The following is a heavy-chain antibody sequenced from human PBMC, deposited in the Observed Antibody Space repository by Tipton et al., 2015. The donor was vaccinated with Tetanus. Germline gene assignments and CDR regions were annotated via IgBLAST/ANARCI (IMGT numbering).Heavy chain of an antibody. CDR1: GDSIRSYY. D-gene: IGHD3-3*01. V-gene: IGHV4-59*01. Sequence: LRLSCTVSGDSIRSYYWNWIRQVPGKGLEWIGYTHHSGNTKYNPSLSGRVTTSVDTSKNQFSLKISSLTAADTAVYYCARANNDFPKKGPFDSWGQGSLVIVSS. CDR3: ARANNDFPKKGPFDS. CDR2: THHSGNT. J-gene: IGHJ4*02.